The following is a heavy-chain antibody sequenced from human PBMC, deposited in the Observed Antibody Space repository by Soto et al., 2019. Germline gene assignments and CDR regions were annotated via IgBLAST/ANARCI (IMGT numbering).Heavy chain of an antibody. CDR3: ARDLGGWPDY. CDR2: IIPIFGTA. J-gene: IGHJ4*02. V-gene: IGHV1-69*05. D-gene: IGHD2-15*01. CDR1: GGTFSSYA. Sequence: ASVKVSCKASGGTFSSYAISWVRQAPGQGLEWMGGIIPIFGTAKYSQKFQGRVTITRDTSASTAYMELSSLRSEDTAVYYCARDLGGWPDYWGQGTLVTVSS.